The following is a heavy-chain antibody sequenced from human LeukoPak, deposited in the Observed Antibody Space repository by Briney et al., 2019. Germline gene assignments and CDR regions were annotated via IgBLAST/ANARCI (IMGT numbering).Heavy chain of an antibody. CDR3: AKPHSMIVVVLGDAFDI. CDR2: ISGSGGST. V-gene: IGHV3-23*01. J-gene: IGHJ3*02. D-gene: IGHD3-22*01. Sequence: GGSLRLSCAASGFTFSSYAMSWVRQAPGKGLEWVSAISGSGGSTYYADSVKGRFTISRDNSKNTLYLQMNSLRAEDTAVYYCAKPHSMIVVVLGDAFDIWGQGTMVTVSS. CDR1: GFTFSSYA.